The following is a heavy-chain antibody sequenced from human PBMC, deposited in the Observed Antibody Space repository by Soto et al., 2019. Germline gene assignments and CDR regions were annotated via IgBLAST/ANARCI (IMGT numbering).Heavy chain of an antibody. CDR2: ISHDGSNK. CDR1: GFTFSSYG. V-gene: IGHV3-30*18. J-gene: IGHJ6*02. D-gene: IGHD3-10*01. CDR3: AKDGSRGRSPAAYYYNGMDV. Sequence: PGGSLRLSCAASGFTFSSYGIYWVRQAPGKGLEWVALISHDGSNKDYADSVKGQFSISRDNSQNTVYLQMNSLRAEDTAVYYCAKDGSRGRSPAAYYYNGMDVWGQGTTVTVSS.